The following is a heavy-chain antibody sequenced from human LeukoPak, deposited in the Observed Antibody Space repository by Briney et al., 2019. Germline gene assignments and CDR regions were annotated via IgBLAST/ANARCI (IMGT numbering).Heavy chain of an antibody. J-gene: IGHJ3*02. V-gene: IGHV3-23*01. Sequence: GGSLRLSCAASGFTFSNYAMSWIRQAPGKGLEWASAISDSGGDTYHADSVKGRFTISRDNSKNTLYVQMNSLRAEDTAVYYCAKDRGFSYAFDIWGQGTMVSVSS. CDR2: ISDSGGDT. CDR3: AKDRGFSYAFDI. CDR1: GFTFSNYA. D-gene: IGHD3-3*01.